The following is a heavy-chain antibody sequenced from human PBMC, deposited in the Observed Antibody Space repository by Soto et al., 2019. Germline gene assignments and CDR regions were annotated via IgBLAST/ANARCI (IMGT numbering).Heavy chain of an antibody. J-gene: IGHJ4*02. Sequence: QVHLVQSGAEVKKPGASVKVSCKASGYTFTSYGITWVRQAPGQGLEWMGWINAHNGNTDYAQKLQGRVIVTRDTSTSTAYMELRSLRSDDTAVYYCARGRYGDSWGQGALVTVSS. CDR1: GYTFTSYG. V-gene: IGHV1-18*01. D-gene: IGHD1-1*01. CDR2: INAHNGNT. CDR3: ARGRYGDS.